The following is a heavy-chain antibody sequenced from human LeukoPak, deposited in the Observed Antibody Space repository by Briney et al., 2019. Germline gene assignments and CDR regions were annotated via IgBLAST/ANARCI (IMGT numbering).Heavy chain of an antibody. CDR3: AKDHDYYASGPT. CDR1: GFTFRDSV. V-gene: IGHV3-23*01. D-gene: IGHD3-10*01. Sequence: GGSLRLSCAASGFTFRDSVMTWVRQAPGKGLEWVSLISFSGDNTYYRDSVKGRFTISRDNSKNTLYLQMNSLRAEDTALYYCAKDHDYYASGPTWGQGTMVTVSS. J-gene: IGHJ3*01. CDR2: ISFSGDNT.